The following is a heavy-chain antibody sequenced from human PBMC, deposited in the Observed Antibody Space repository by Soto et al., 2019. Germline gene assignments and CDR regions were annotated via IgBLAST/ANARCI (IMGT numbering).Heavy chain of an antibody. J-gene: IGHJ3*02. CDR1: GYTFTSYD. D-gene: IGHD3-9*01. V-gene: IGHV1-2*02. CDR2: INPNTGGT. CDR3: ARDSYYDVLTGYSKNAFDI. Sequence: ASVKVSCKASGYTFTSYDSNWVRQATGQGLEWMGWINPNTGGTNYEQNFQGRVTMTRDTSMRIGYMELSGLRSDDTAVYYCARDSYYDVLTGYSKNAFDIWGQGTMVTVSS.